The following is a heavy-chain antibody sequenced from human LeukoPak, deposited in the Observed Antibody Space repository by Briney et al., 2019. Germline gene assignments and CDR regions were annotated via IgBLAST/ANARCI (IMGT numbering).Heavy chain of an antibody. CDR3: AKAPQGYNSYALPAN. D-gene: IGHD5-12*01. V-gene: IGHV3-23*01. CDR1: GFTFSGYV. J-gene: IGHJ4*02. CDR2: ISGPGGGT. Sequence: GGSLRLSCAASGFTFSGYVMNGVRQAPGKGLEGVSAISGPGGGTYYADSVKGRFTISRDNSKNTLYLQMNSLRVEDTAIYYCAKAPQGYNSYALPANWGQGTLVTVSS.